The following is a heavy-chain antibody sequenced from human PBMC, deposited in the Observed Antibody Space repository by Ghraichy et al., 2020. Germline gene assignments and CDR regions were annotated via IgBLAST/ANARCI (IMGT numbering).Heavy chain of an antibody. V-gene: IGHV3-48*03. CDR1: GIAFSSYE. J-gene: IGHJ5*02. D-gene: IGHD2-2*01. CDR3: ARDGGYVGLGP. Sequence: GGSLRLSCIASGIAFSSYEMNWVRQAPGKGLEWVSKISSSASTMFFADSVKGRFTMSRDSAKNTLFLQMNSLTVEDTGVYYCARDGGYVGLGPWGRGTQVTVSS. CDR2: ISSSASTM.